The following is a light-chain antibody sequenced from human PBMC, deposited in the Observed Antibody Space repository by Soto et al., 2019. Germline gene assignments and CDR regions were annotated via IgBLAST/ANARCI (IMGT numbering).Light chain of an antibody. CDR2: SAS. CDR1: QSITTY. CDR3: QQSYSTTWT. Sequence: DIQMTQSASSLSASVRNRVTITCRASQSITTYLNWYQQKPGKAPKLLIYSASSLQGGASSRFSGSGSGTEFTLTINSLQPEDFATYYCQQSYSTTWTFGQGTKVDIK. V-gene: IGKV1-39*01. J-gene: IGKJ1*01.